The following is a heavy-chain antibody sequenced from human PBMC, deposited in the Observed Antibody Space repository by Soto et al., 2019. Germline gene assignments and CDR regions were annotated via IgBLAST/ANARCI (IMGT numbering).Heavy chain of an antibody. Sequence: ASVKVSCKASGYTVTGYDMNWVRQATGQGLEWMGWMNPNSGNTGYAQKFQGRVTMTRDTSTTTVYMEVSSLRSEDTAVYYCALNAFDFWGQGTMVTVSS. V-gene: IGHV1-8*01. J-gene: IGHJ3*01. CDR1: GYTVTGYD. CDR3: ALNAFDF. CDR2: MNPNSGNT.